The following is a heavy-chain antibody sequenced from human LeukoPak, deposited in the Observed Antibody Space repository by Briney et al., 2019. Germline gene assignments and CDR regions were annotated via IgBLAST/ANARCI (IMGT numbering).Heavy chain of an antibody. CDR1: GFTFSSYG. CDR2: ISYDGSNK. Sequence: GGSLRLSCAASGFTFSSYGMHWVRQAPGKGLEWVAVISYDGSNKYYADSVKGRFTISRDNSKNTLYLQMNSLRAEDTAVYYCARESEATNYYYMDVWGKGTTVTVSS. V-gene: IGHV3-30*03. CDR3: ARESEATNYYYMDV. D-gene: IGHD5-12*01. J-gene: IGHJ6*03.